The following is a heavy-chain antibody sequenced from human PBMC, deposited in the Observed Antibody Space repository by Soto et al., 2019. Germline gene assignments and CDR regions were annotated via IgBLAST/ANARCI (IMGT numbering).Heavy chain of an antibody. V-gene: IGHV3-30*18. CDR1: GFTFSSYG. CDR3: AKDLLKISCRSSGGSCYRINYYYGMDV. J-gene: IGHJ6*02. D-gene: IGHD2-15*01. CDR2: ISYDGSNK. Sequence: QVQLVESGGGVVQPGRSLRLSCAASGFTFSSYGMHWVRQAPGKGLEWVAVISYDGSNKYYADSVKGRFTISRDNSKNTLYPQKNSPRAEDTAVYYCAKDLLKISCRSSGGSCYRINYYYGMDVWGQGTTVTVSS.